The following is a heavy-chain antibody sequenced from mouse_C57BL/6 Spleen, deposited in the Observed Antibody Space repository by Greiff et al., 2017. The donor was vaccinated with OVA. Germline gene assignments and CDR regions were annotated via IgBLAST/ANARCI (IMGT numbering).Heavy chain of an antibody. CDR1: GYTFTDYN. J-gene: IGHJ4*01. V-gene: IGHV1-22*01. D-gene: IGHD1-1*01. CDR3: ARSHYYGSSYNLAMDY. CDR2: INPNNGGT. Sequence: VQLQQSGPELVKPGASVKMSCKASGYTFTDYNMHWVKQSHGKSLEWIGYINPNNGGTSYNQKFKGKATLTVNKSSSTAYMELRSLTSEDSAVYYCARSHYYGSSYNLAMDYWGQGTSVTVSS.